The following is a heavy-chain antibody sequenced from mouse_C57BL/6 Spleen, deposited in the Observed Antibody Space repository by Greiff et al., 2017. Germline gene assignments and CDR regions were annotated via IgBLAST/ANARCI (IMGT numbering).Heavy chain of an antibody. CDR3: ARSDYGSSYGDY. J-gene: IGHJ2*01. Sequence: QVQLQQSGAELARPGASVKLSCKASGYTFTSYGISWVKQRTGQGLEWIGEIYPRSGNTYYNEKFKGKATLTASKSSSTAYMELLSLTSEDAAVYVWARSDYGSSYGDYWGQGTTLTVSS. CDR2: IYPRSGNT. CDR1: GYTFTSYG. V-gene: IGHV1-81*01. D-gene: IGHD1-1*01.